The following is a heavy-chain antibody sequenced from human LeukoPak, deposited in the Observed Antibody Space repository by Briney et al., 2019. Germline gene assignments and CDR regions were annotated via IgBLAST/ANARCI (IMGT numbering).Heavy chain of an antibody. D-gene: IGHD2-15*01. CDR1: GFTFSSYA. CDR3: AKEGYCSGGSCYLGTFDY. V-gene: IGHV3-23*01. J-gene: IGHJ4*02. CDR2: ISGSGDST. Sequence: PGGSLRLSCAASGFTFSSYAMSWVRQAPGKGLEWVSAISGSGDSTYYADSVKGRFTISRDNSKNTLYLQMNSLRAEDTAVYYCAKEGYCSGGSCYLGTFDYWGQGTLVTVSS.